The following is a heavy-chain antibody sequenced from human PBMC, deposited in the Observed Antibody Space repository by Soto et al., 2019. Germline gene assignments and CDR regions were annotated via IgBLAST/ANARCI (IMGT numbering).Heavy chain of an antibody. CDR3: ARRKERSGPHYFDY. CDR2: MNPYSGNT. Sequence: ASVKVSCKASGYTFTTYDISWVRQATGQGLEWMGWMNPYSGNTGYAQKFQGRGTVTRNTSISTVYMELSGLRPDDTAVYYCARRKERSGPHYFDYWGQGSQVTVSS. J-gene: IGHJ4*02. V-gene: IGHV1-8*01. D-gene: IGHD6-25*01. CDR1: GYTFTTYD.